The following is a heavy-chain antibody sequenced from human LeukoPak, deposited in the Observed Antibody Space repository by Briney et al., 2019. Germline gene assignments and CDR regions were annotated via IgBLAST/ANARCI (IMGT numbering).Heavy chain of an antibody. CDR2: IYYSGST. D-gene: IGHD2/OR15-2a*01. CDR3: ARVSDYLFDY. V-gene: IGHV4-30-4*01. Sequence: SETLSLTCTVSGGSISSGDYYWSWIRQPPGKGLEWIGYIYYSGSTYYNPSLKSRVTISVDMSKNQFSLKLSPVTAADTAVYYCARVSDYLFDYWGQGTLVTVSS. CDR1: GGSISSGDYY. J-gene: IGHJ4*02.